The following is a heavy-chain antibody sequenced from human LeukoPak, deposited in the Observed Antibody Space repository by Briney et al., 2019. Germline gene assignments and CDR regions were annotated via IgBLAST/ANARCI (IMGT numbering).Heavy chain of an antibody. V-gene: IGHV3-21*01. D-gene: IGHD4-17*01. CDR1: GFTFSSYS. CDR3: ARQGGSLDYVYNYLDV. J-gene: IGHJ6*03. Sequence: GGSLRLSCAASGFTFSSYSMNWVRQAPGKGLEWVSSISSSSSYIYYADSVKGRFTISRDNSKNTLYLQMDSLRAEDTAVYYCARQGGSLDYVYNYLDVWGNGTTVIVSS. CDR2: ISSSSSYI.